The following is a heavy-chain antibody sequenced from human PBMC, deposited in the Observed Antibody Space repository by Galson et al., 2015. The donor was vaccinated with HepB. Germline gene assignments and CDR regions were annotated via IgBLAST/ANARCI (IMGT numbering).Heavy chain of an antibody. CDR1: GFTFSNYA. CDR3: ARPLGERDDYFEY. CDR2: ISYDGNDK. J-gene: IGHJ4*02. Sequence: SLRLSCAASGFTFSNYAIHWVRQAPGKGLEWVAFISYDGNDKYYADSVKGRFSISRDNSKNTLYLQMNSLRAEDTAVCYCARPLGERDDYFEYWGQGALVTVSS. V-gene: IGHV3-30-3*01. D-gene: IGHD3-10*01.